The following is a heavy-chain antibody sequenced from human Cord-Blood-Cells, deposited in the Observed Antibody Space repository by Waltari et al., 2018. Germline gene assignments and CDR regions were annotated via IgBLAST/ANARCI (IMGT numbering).Heavy chain of an antibody. CDR1: GYTFTGYH. J-gene: IGHJ4*02. D-gene: IGHD1-26*01. CDR3: ARGRELYYFDY. Sequence: QVQLVQSGAEVKKPGASVKLYCKAPGYTFTGYHMSWVRQAPGQGLEWMGWINTNSGGTNYAQKFQGWVTMTRDTSISTAYMELSRLRSDDTAVYYCARGRELYYFDYWGQGTLVTVSS. V-gene: IGHV1-2*04. CDR2: INTNSGGT.